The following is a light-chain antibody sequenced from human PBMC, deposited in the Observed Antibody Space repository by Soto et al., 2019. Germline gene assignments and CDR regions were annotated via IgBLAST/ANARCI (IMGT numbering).Light chain of an antibody. CDR3: SSYTSRYTYV. V-gene: IGLV2-14*01. J-gene: IGLJ1*01. CDR2: EVS. CDR1: SSDVCGYNY. Sequence: QSVLTQPASVSGSPGQSITISCTGTSSDVCGYNYVSWYQQPPGKAPKLMIYEVSGRPSGVSSRFSGSKSGNTASLTISGLQAEDEADYYCSSYTSRYTYVFGTGTKVTVL.